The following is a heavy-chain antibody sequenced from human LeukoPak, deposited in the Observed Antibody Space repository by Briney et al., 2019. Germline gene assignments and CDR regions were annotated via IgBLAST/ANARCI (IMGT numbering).Heavy chain of an antibody. CDR1: GGSISSSSYY. CDR3: ARDRGGYYYDSSGFHYYYYYYGMDV. J-gene: IGHJ6*02. D-gene: IGHD3-22*01. Sequence: PSETLSLTCTVSGGSISSSSYYWGWIRQPPGKGLEWIGSIYYSGSTYYNPSLKSRVTISVDTSKNQFSLKLSSVTAADTAVYYCARDRGGYYYDSSGFHYYYYYYGMDVWGQGTTVTVSS. CDR2: IYYSGST. V-gene: IGHV4-39*07.